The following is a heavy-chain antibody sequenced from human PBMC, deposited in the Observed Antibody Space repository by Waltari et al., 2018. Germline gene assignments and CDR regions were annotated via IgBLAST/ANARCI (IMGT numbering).Heavy chain of an antibody. D-gene: IGHD1-26*01. CDR3: ATERTGSHDY. Sequence: EVQLVESGGGLVNPGGSLRLSCAASGFPFSNPYLNWVRQAPGKGLEWVGLVKSKTDGGTTEYAAPVKGRFTISRDDSKDTAYLQMNSLRIEDTAVYYCATERTGSHDYWGQGTLVTVSS. CDR1: GFPFSNPY. J-gene: IGHJ4*02. V-gene: IGHV3-15*01. CDR2: VKSKTDGGTT.